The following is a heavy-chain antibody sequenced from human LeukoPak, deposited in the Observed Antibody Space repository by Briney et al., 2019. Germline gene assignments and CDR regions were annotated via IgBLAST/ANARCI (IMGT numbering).Heavy chain of an antibody. Sequence: PGGSLRLSCAASGFTFSSYGMSWVRQAPGKGLEWVSAISGSGGSTYYADSVKGRFTISRDNSKNTLYLQMNSLRAEDTAVYYCAKFDVLLWFGESYYGHFDYWGQGTLVTVSS. D-gene: IGHD3-10*01. CDR2: ISGSGGST. CDR1: GFTFSSYG. CDR3: AKFDVLLWFGESYYGHFDY. J-gene: IGHJ4*02. V-gene: IGHV3-23*01.